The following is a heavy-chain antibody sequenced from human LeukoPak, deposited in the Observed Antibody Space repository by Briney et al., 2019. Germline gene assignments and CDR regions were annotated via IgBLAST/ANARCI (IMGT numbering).Heavy chain of an antibody. J-gene: IGHJ4*02. V-gene: IGHV3-30*02. CDR1: GFTFSSYG. Sequence: GGSLRLSCAASGFTFSSYGMHWVRQAPGKGLEWVAFIRYDGSNKYYADSVKGRFTISRDNSKNTLYLQMNSLRAEDTAVYYRANEPDYYDILTEVDYWGQGTLVTVSS. CDR3: ANEPDYYDILTEVDY. CDR2: IRYDGSNK. D-gene: IGHD3-9*01.